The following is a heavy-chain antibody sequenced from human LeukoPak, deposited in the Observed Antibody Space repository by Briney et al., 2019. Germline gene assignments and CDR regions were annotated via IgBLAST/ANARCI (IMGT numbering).Heavy chain of an antibody. D-gene: IGHD3-3*01. CDR2: IWYDGSTK. V-gene: IGHV3-33*01. Sequence: PGRSLRLSCAASGFTFSSYGMHWVRQAPGKGLEWVALIWYDGSTKYYADSVKGRFTISRDNSKNTLYLQMNSLRAEDTAVYYCARDGGMTHDAFDIWGQGTMVTVSS. CDR1: GFTFSSYG. CDR3: ARDGGMTHDAFDI. J-gene: IGHJ3*02.